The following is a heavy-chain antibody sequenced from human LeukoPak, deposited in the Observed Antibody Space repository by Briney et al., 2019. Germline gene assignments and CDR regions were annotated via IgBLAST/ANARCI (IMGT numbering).Heavy chain of an antibody. Sequence: GGSLRLSCAASGFTFNSYWMSWVRQAPGKGLEWVANIKQDGSEKYYVDSVKGRFTISRDNAKNSLYLQMNSLRAEDTAVYYCARVMVRGVKDWGQGTLVTVSS. CDR1: GFTFNSYW. J-gene: IGHJ4*02. D-gene: IGHD3-10*01. CDR3: ARVMVRGVKD. V-gene: IGHV3-7*01. CDR2: IKQDGSEK.